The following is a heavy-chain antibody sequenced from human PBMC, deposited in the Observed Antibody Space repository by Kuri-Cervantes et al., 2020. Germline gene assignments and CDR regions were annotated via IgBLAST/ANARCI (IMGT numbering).Heavy chain of an antibody. J-gene: IGHJ4*02. CDR2: ISYDGSNK. Sequence: GESLKISCAASGFTFSSYGMHWVRQAPGKGLEWVAVISYDGSNKYYADSVKGRFTISRDNSKNTLYLQMNSLRAEDTAVYYCAKDRYYYDSSGYYHSYFDYWGQETLVTVSS. CDR1: GFTFSSYG. V-gene: IGHV3-30*18. D-gene: IGHD3-22*01. CDR3: AKDRYYYDSSGYYHSYFDY.